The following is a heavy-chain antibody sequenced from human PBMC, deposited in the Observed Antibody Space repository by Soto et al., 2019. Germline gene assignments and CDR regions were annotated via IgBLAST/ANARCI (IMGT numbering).Heavy chain of an antibody. J-gene: IGHJ4*02. CDR3: ARDGAYFDWLH. CDR1: GFTFSSYS. CDR2: ISSSSSYI. Sequence: GGSLRLSCAASGFTFSSYSMNWVRQAPGKGLEWVSSISSSSSYIYYADSVKGRFTISRDNAQNSLYLQMNSLRAEDTAVYYCARDGAYFDWLHWGQGTLVTVSS. V-gene: IGHV3-21*01. D-gene: IGHD3-9*01.